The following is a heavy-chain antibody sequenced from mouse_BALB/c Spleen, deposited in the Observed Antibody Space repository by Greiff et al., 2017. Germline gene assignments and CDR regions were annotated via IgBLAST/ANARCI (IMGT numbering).Heavy chain of an antibody. CDR3: ARWRLLRYSYAMDY. Sequence: QVQLKQSGAELARPGASVKMSCKASGYTFTSYTMHWVNQRPGQGLEWIGYINPSSGYTNYNQKFKDKATLTADKSSSTAYMQLSSLTSEDSAVYYCARWRLLRYSYAMDYWGQGTSVTVSS. D-gene: IGHD1-1*01. J-gene: IGHJ4*01. CDR1: GYTFTSYT. V-gene: IGHV1-4*01. CDR2: INPSSGYT.